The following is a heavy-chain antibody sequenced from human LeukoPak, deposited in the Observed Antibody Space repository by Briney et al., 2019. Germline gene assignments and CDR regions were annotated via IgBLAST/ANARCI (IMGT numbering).Heavy chain of an antibody. CDR2: ISYDGSNK. J-gene: IGHJ4*02. D-gene: IGHD3-22*01. CDR3: AKDASSYYYDSSGY. CDR1: GFTFSDYY. Sequence: GGSLRLSCAASGFTFSDYYMSWIRQAPGKGLEWVAVISYDGSNKYYADSVKGRFTISRDNSKNTLYLQMNSLRAEDTAVYYCAKDASSYYYDSSGYWGQGTLVTVSS. V-gene: IGHV3-30*18.